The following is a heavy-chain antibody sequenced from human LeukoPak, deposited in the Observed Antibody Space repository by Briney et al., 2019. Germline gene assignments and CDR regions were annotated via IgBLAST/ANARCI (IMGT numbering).Heavy chain of an antibody. CDR3: AREEFSSSWYVAFDI. J-gene: IGHJ3*02. Sequence: PGGSLRLSCAASGFTFSTYAMHWVRQAPGKGLEWVAVISFDGSNTYYADSVKGRFTISRDNSKNTLYLQMNSLGGEDTAVYYCAREEFSSSWYVAFDIWGQGTMVTVSS. CDR1: GFTFSTYA. D-gene: IGHD6-13*01. CDR2: ISFDGSNT. V-gene: IGHV3-30-3*01.